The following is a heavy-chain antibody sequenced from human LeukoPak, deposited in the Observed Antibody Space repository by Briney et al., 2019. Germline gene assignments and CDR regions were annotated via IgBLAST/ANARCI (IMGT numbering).Heavy chain of an antibody. CDR3: ARLNWNDVFWYFDY. CDR2: IYYSGST. D-gene: IGHD1-1*01. J-gene: IGHJ4*02. V-gene: IGHV4-39*01. Sequence: PSETLSLTCTVSGGSISSSSYYWGWIRQPPGKGLEWIGSIYYSGSTYYNPSLKSRVTISVDTSKNQFSLKLSSATAADTAVYYCARLNWNDVFWYFDYWGQGTLVTVSS. CDR1: GGSISSSSYY.